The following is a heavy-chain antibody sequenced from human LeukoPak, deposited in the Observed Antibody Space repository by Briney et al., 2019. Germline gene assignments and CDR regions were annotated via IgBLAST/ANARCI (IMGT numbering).Heavy chain of an antibody. V-gene: IGHV3-66*01. D-gene: IGHD6-19*01. Sequence: PGGSLRLSCAASGFTVSSNYMSWVRQAPGKGLEWVSVIYSGGSTYYADSVKGRFTISRDNSKNTLYLQMNSLRAEDTAVYYCARDLGLAVAGIVHFDYWGQGTLVTVSS. J-gene: IGHJ4*02. CDR1: GFTVSSNY. CDR3: ARDLGLAVAGIVHFDY. CDR2: IYSGGST.